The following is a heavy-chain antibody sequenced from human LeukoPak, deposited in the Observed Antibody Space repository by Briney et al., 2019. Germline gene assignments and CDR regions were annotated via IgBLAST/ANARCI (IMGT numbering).Heavy chain of an antibody. CDR3: ARGRDGYNWDDAFDI. D-gene: IGHD5-24*01. CDR2: ISTSGST. V-gene: IGHV4-61*02. CDR1: GGSVSSGSYY. Sequence: SETLSLTCTVSGGSVSSGSYYWSWIRQPAGKGLEWIGRISTSGSTNYNPSLKSRVTISVDKSKNQFSLNLSSVTAADTAVYYCARGRDGYNWDDAFDIWGQGTMVTASS. J-gene: IGHJ3*02.